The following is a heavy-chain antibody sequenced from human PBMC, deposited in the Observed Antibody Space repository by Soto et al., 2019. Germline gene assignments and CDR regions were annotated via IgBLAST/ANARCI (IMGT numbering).Heavy chain of an antibody. V-gene: IGHV3-23*01. D-gene: IGHD3-22*01. CDR3: AKDQSNSNPLYYFDF. J-gene: IGHJ4*02. CDR2: MSRTGDNT. Sequence: GGSLRLSCPASGFTFSIYAMTWVRQSPGKGLEWVSSMSRTGDNTYYADSVKGRFTISRDNSKNTLYLQMNSLRAEDTAIYYCAKDQSNSNPLYYFDFWGPGTLVTVSS. CDR1: GFTFSIYA.